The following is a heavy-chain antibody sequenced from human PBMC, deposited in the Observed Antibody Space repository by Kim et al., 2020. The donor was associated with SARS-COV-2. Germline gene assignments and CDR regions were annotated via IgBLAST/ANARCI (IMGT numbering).Heavy chain of an antibody. J-gene: IGHJ3*01. D-gene: IGHD2-15*01. CDR3: ARSRSGALDF. Sequence: DYGGPGKGRITINPDTSENQFSLHLNSLTPEDTAVYYCARSRSGALDFWGQGTMVTVSS. V-gene: IGHV6-1*01.